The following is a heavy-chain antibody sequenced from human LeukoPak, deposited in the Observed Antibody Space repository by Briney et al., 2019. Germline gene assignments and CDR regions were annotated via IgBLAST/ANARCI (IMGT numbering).Heavy chain of an antibody. Sequence: PSETLSLTCSVSGGSISSYYWSWIRQPPGKGLEWIGYIYYSGSTHYNPSLKSRVTISVDTSKNQFSLKLSSVTAADTAVYYCARGPTRPSGYFDYWGQGTLVTVSS. CDR1: GGSISSYY. CDR2: IYYSGST. J-gene: IGHJ4*02. CDR3: ARGPTRPSGYFDY. D-gene: IGHD6-6*01. V-gene: IGHV4-59*01.